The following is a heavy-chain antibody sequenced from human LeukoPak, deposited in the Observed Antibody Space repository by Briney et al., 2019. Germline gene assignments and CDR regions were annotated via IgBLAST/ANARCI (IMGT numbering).Heavy chain of an antibody. CDR3: GYSSGWLYFDY. CDR1: GGTFSSYA. D-gene: IGHD6-19*01. CDR2: IIPILGIA. J-gene: IGHJ4*02. V-gene: IGHV1-69*04. Sequence: ASVKVSCKASGGTFSSYAVSWVRQAPGQGLEWMGRIIPILGIANYAQKFQGRVTITADKSTSTAYMELSSLRSEDTAVYYCGYSSGWLYFDYWGQGTLVTVSS.